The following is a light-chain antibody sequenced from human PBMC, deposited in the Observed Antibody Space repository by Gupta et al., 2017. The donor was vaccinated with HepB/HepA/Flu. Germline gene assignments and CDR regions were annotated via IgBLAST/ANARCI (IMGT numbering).Light chain of an antibody. CDR1: KIGTKG. J-gene: IGLJ2*01. V-gene: IGLV3-21*04. CDR2: YDD. CDR3: QVWDSSSDHVV. Sequence: SYVLTQSPPLALAPGKTARITRGGDKIGTKGVHWYQQKPGQAPVVVIYYDDERPSGIPERFSGSNSGNTATLTISRVEAGDEADYYCQVWDSSSDHVVFGGGTKLTVL.